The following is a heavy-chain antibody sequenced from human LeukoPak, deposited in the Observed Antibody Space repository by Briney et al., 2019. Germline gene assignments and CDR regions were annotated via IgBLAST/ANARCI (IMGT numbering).Heavy chain of an antibody. CDR2: IKQDGSEK. J-gene: IGHJ3*02. V-gene: IGHV3-7*01. CDR1: GFTFSSYW. Sequence: GGSLRLSCAASGFTFSSYWMSWVRQAPGKGLEWVANIKQDGSEKYYVDSVKGRFTISRDNAKNSLYLQMNSLRAEDTAVYYCARSQDSRITMIGDAFDIWGQGTMVTVSS. D-gene: IGHD3-22*01. CDR3: ARSQDSRITMIGDAFDI.